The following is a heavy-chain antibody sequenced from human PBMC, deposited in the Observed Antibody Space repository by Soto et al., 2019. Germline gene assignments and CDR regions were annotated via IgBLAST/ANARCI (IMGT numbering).Heavy chain of an antibody. D-gene: IGHD3-16*01. CDR3: AKGGHIDY. CDR2: IKEDGSEK. J-gene: IGHJ4*02. V-gene: IGHV3-7*03. Sequence: SGESLSLSCAGSGVTFSRDWMRCFRQTPGNGLEGVANIKEDGSEKNDMSAVKGQFTISRKNAKNSLYLQINSLRVEDTAVYYCAKGGHIDYCGQGTLVTVSS. CDR1: GVTFSRDW.